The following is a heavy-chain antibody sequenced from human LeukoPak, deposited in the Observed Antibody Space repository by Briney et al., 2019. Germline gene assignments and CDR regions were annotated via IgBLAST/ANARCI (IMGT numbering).Heavy chain of an antibody. J-gene: IGHJ4*02. Sequence: GGSLRLSCAASGFTFDDYDMSWVRQAPGKGLEWVSGINLNGDSTGYADSVKGRFTISRDNSKNTLYLQMNSLRAEDTAVYYCAKDQIAYGDYLYFDYWGQGTLVTVSS. CDR2: INLNGDST. D-gene: IGHD4-17*01. CDR1: GFTFDDYD. CDR3: AKDQIAYGDYLYFDY. V-gene: IGHV3-20*04.